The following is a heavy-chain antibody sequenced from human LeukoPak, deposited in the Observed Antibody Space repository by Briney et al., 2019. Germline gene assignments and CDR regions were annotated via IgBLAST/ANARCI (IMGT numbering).Heavy chain of an antibody. CDR2: ISNNGGYT. CDR1: GFTFSSSA. D-gene: IGHD6-19*01. J-gene: IGHJ3*02. Sequence: PGGSLRLSCAASGFTFSSSAMSWVRQAPGKGLEWVSAISNNGGYTYYADSVQGRFTISRDNSKNTLYLQMNSLRAEDTAVYYCAKVPAVAEGMVAFDIWGQGTMVTVSS. V-gene: IGHV3-23*01. CDR3: AKVPAVAEGMVAFDI.